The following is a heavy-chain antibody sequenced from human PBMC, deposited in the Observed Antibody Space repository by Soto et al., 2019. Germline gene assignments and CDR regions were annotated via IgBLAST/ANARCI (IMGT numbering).Heavy chain of an antibody. CDR1: GFTFGDYA. J-gene: IGHJ4*02. CDR3: TCSSRYGAYSFDY. CDR2: IRSKAYGGTT. Sequence: AGGSLRLSCTASGFTFGDYAMSWFRQAPGKGLEWVGFIRSKAYGGTTEYAASVKGRFTISRDDSKSIAYLQMNSLKTEDTAVYYCTCSSRYGAYSFDYSGQAPLVTVSS. V-gene: IGHV3-49*03. D-gene: IGHD4-17*01.